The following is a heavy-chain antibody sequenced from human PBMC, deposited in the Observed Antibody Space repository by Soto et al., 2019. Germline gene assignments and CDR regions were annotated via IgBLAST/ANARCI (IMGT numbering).Heavy chain of an antibody. CDR2: IIPILGIA. J-gene: IGHJ3*02. Sequence: QVPLVQSGAEVKKPGSSVKVSCKASGGTFSSYTISWVRQAPGQGLEWMGRIIPILGIANYAQKFQGRVTITADKSTSTAYMELSSLRSEDTAVFYCARMLEPAAIISDAFDIWGQGTMVTVSS. CDR1: GGTFSSYT. D-gene: IGHD2-2*01. V-gene: IGHV1-69*02. CDR3: ARMLEPAAIISDAFDI.